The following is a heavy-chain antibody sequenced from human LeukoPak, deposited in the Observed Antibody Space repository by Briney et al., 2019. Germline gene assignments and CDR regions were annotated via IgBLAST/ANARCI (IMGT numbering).Heavy chain of an antibody. D-gene: IGHD2-15*01. J-gene: IGHJ6*02. CDR2: MNPNSGNT. CDR1: GYTFTSYD. V-gene: IGHV1-8*01. CDR3: ARRSAYCSGGSCYYYYGMDV. Sequence: GASVKVSCKASGYTFTSYDINWVRQATGQGLEWMGWMNPNSGNTGYAQKFQGRVTMTRNTSISTAYMELSSLRSEDTAVYYCARRSAYCSGGSCYYYYGMDVWGQGTTVTVSS.